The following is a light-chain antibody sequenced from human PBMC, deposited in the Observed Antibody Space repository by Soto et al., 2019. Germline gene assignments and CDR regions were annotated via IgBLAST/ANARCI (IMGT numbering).Light chain of an antibody. CDR2: DAS. CDR3: QQRSNWPLFT. Sequence: EIVLTQSPATLSLSPGERATLSCRASQSVSSYLGWYQQKPGQAPRLLIYDASNRATGIPARFSGSGSETDFTLTISSLEPEDFAVYYCQQRSNWPLFTFGPGTKVDIK. CDR1: QSVSSY. J-gene: IGKJ3*01. V-gene: IGKV3-11*01.